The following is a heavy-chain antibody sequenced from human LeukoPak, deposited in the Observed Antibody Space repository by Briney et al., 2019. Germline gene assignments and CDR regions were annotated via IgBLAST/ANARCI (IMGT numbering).Heavy chain of an antibody. V-gene: IGHV4-59*01. J-gene: IGHJ5*02. CDR1: RGSITTYY. D-gene: IGHD3-10*01. CDR2: VYSSGST. Sequence: SETLSLTCTVSRGSITTYYWSWIRQPAGKGLEWIGNVYSSGSTTYNPSLKSRLSMSVDMSKNQFSLKLRSVTAADTATYYCATDRQEGGSGSYWFDPWGQGTQVTVSS. CDR3: ATDRQEGGSGSYWFDP.